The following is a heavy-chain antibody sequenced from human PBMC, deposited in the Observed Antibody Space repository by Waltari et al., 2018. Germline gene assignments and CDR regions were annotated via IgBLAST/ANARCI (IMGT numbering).Heavy chain of an antibody. CDR1: GFTFSHYG. Sequence: QVQLVESGGGVVQPGRSLRLSCAASGFTFSHYGMHWVRQAPGKGLEWVAVIWYDGSNKYYADSVKGRFTISRDNSKNTLYLQMNSLRAEDTAVYYCAFGATYYYYGMDVWGQGTTVTVSS. CDR2: IWYDGSNK. D-gene: IGHD3-10*01. V-gene: IGHV3-33*01. CDR3: AFGATYYYYGMDV. J-gene: IGHJ6*02.